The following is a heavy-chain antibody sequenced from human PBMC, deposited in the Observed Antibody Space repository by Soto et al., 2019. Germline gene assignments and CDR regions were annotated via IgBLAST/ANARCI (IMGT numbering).Heavy chain of an antibody. J-gene: IGHJ4*02. D-gene: IGHD3-3*01. V-gene: IGHV1-69*02. CDR3: AISRITIFGVVIADY. Sequence: QVQLVQSGAEVKKPGSSVKVSCKASGGTFSSYTISWVRQAPGQGLEWMGRIIPILGIANYAQKFQGRVTITADKSTRTAYMELSSLRSEDTAVYYCAISRITIFGVVIADYWGQGTLVTVSS. CDR2: IIPILGIA. CDR1: GGTFSSYT.